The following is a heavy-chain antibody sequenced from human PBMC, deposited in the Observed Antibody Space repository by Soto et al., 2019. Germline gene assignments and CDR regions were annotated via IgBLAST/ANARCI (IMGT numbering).Heavy chain of an antibody. J-gene: IGHJ3*02. V-gene: IGHV1-46*01. D-gene: IGHD2-21*02. CDR3: ALVLVYFVGDCYWKDDVFDI. CDR1: GNTFTNNY. CDR2: FSPSGGST. Sequence: GASVKVSCKESGNTFTNNYMKWGGQAPGQRLERLLLFSPSGGSTSYALKFQCRVTMTRDTSTSTVYLELSSLRSEDTAVYYCALVLVYFVGDCYWKDDVFDIWGQGTMVTVSS.